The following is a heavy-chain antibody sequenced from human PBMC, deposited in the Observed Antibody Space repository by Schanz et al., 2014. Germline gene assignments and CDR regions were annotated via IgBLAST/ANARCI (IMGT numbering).Heavy chain of an antibody. D-gene: IGHD4-17*01. Sequence: QVPLVESGGGVVQPGRSLRLSCAASGFSFSTYAMHWVRQAPGKGLRCVAVISGNGGEKYYADSVKGRFTISRDNSENTLFLEMNSLRLEDTALYYCAKDPHRDYGGKPQAFDIWGQGTMVTVSS. CDR2: ISGNGGEK. J-gene: IGHJ3*02. CDR3: AKDPHRDYGGKPQAFDI. CDR1: GFSFSTYA. V-gene: IGHV3-30*04.